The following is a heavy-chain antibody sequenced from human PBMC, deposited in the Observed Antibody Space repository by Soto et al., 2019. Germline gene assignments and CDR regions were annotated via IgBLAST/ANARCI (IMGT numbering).Heavy chain of an antibody. CDR3: AGNGSSSGYDLAS. CDR1: GYIFSSYY. D-gene: IGHD5-12*01. Sequence: ASVKVSCKASGYIFSSYYLYWVRQAPGQGLEWMGIINPSGGGTSYAQRFQGRVTMTRDRSTSTVYMELGSLRSEDTAVYYCAGNGSSSGYDLASWGQGTLVTVSS. CDR2: INPSGGGT. J-gene: IGHJ5*02. V-gene: IGHV1-46*01.